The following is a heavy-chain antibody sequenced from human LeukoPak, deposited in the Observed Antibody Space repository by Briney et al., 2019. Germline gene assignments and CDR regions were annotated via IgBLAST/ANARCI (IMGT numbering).Heavy chain of an antibody. Sequence: GGSLRLSCAASGFTVSSNYMSWVRQAPGKGLEGVSVIYSGGSTYYADSVKGRLTISIYNSKNTLYLQMNSLRAEDTAVYYCARDHQWEDYYYYMDVWGKGTTVTVSS. CDR2: IYSGGST. CDR3: ARDHQWEDYYYYMDV. V-gene: IGHV3-66*02. D-gene: IGHD1-26*01. J-gene: IGHJ6*03. CDR1: GFTVSSNY.